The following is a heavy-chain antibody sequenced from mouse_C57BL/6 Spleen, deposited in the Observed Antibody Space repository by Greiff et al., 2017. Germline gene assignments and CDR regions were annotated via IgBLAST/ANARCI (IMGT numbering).Heavy chain of an antibody. D-gene: IGHD1-1*02. Sequence: VQLQQSGTVLARPGASVKMSCKTSGYTFTSYWMHWVKQRPGQGLEWIGAIYPGNSDTSYNQKFKGKAKLTAVTSASTAYMELSSLTNEDSAVYYCTRWEDYPWYFDVWGTGTTVTVSS. CDR3: TRWEDYPWYFDV. J-gene: IGHJ1*03. V-gene: IGHV1-5*01. CDR2: IYPGNSDT. CDR1: GYTFTSYW.